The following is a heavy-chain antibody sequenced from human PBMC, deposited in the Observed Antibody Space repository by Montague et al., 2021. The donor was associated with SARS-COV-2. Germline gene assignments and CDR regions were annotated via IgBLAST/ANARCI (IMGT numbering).Heavy chain of an antibody. CDR3: ASITEVVPFDF. D-gene: IGHD3-22*01. Sequence: SETLSLTCTVSGASITGFYWSWIRNPPGKGLDWIGYIHFSCITNTNPSLSSRVTMSIYMPRSRFSLNLRSVTAADTAIYFCASITEVVPFDFWGQGTLVSVSS. CDR2: IHFSCIT. V-gene: IGHV4-59*01. CDR1: GASITGFY. J-gene: IGHJ4*02.